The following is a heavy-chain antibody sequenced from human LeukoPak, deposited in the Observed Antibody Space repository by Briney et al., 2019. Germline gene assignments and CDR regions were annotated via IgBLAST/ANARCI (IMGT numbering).Heavy chain of an antibody. CDR3: ASLAKDIVVVPAAPVFDY. V-gene: IGHV3-7*01. J-gene: IGHJ4*02. Sequence: TGGSLRLSCAASGFTFSNAWMSWVRQAPGKGLEWVANIKQDGSEKYYVDSVKGRFTISRDNAKNSLYLQMNSLRAEDTAVYYCASLAKDIVVVPAAPVFDYWGQGTLVTVSS. CDR2: IKQDGSEK. D-gene: IGHD2-2*01. CDR1: GFTFSNAW.